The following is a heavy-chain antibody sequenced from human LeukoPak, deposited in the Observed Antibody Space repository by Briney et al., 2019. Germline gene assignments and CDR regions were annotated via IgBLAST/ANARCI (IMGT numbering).Heavy chain of an antibody. V-gene: IGHV1-69*13. J-gene: IGHJ4*02. Sequence: SVTVSCKASGGTFSSYAISWVRQAPGQGLEWMGGIIPIFGTANYAQKFQGRVTITADESTSTAYMELSSLRSEDTAVYYCARAAAAGTPLIDYWGQGTLVTVSS. CDR2: IIPIFGTA. D-gene: IGHD6-13*01. CDR1: GGTFSSYA. CDR3: ARAAAAGTPLIDY.